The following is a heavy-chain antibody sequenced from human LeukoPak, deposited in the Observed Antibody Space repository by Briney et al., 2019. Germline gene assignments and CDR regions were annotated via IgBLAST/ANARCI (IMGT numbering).Heavy chain of an antibody. CDR2: ISSSSSTI. CDR1: GFTFSSYS. V-gene: IGHV3-48*01. D-gene: IGHD6-19*01. Sequence: GGSLRLSCAASGFTFSSYSMNWVRQAPGKGLEWVSYISSSSSTIYYADSVKGRFTISRDNAKNSLYLQMNSLRAEDTAVYYCAKARARGIAVAGKAFDYWGQGTLVTVSS. CDR3: AKARARGIAVAGKAFDY. J-gene: IGHJ4*02.